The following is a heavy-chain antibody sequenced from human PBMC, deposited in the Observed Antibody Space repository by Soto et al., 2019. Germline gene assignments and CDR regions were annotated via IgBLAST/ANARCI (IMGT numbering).Heavy chain of an antibody. CDR2: IHPGASDS. D-gene: IGHD1-26*01. CDR1: GSSFSDYW. Sequence: PGESLKISCTGSGSSFSDYWLDWVRQIPGKGLEGMGIIHPGASDSRYSPSFQGQVTISADNYISTAYLQWSSLKASDTAIYYCARRSSTTFSGSSYDFWGQGTLVTVSS. V-gene: IGHV5-51*01. CDR3: ARRSSTTFSGSSYDF. J-gene: IGHJ4*02.